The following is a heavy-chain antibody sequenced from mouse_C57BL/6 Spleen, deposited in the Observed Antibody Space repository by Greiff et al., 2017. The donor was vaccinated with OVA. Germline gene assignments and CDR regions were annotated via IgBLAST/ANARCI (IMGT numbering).Heavy chain of an antibody. CDR2: LYPSDSET. D-gene: IGHD1-2*01. Sequence: QVQLQQPGAELVRPGSSVKLSCKASGYTFTSYWMDWVKQRPGQGLEWIGNLYPSDSETHYNQKFKDKATLTVDKSSSTAYMQLSSLTSEDSAVYYCARSAGPYFDYWGQGTTLTVSS. CDR3: ARSAGPYFDY. V-gene: IGHV1-61*01. CDR1: GYTFTSYW. J-gene: IGHJ2*01.